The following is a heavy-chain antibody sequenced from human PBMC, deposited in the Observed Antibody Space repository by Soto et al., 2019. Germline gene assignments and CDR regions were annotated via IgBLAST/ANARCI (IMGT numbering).Heavy chain of an antibody. Sequence: GGSLRLSCAASGFTFSNAWMNWVRQAPGKGLEWVGRIKSKTDGGTTDYAAPVKGRFTISRDDSKNTLYLQMNSLKTEDTAVYYCTTDPVVVAPEIDFDYWGQGTLVTVSS. CDR1: GFTFSNAW. V-gene: IGHV3-15*07. D-gene: IGHD2-15*01. CDR2: IKSKTDGGTT. CDR3: TTDPVVVAPEIDFDY. J-gene: IGHJ4*02.